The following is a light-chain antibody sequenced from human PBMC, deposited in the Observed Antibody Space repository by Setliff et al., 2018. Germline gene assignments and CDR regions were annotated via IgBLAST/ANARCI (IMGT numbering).Light chain of an antibody. J-gene: IGLJ1*01. CDR1: SGDVGAYNF. V-gene: IGLV2-8*01. CDR2: EVT. CDR3: SSYAATYNPYV. Sequence: LTQPPSASGSPGQSLTISCTGTSGDVGAYNFVSWYQQHPGKAPKLIIYEVTKRPSGVPDRFSGSKSGNTASLTVSGLQAEDEADYYCSSYAATYNPYVFGTGTKVTVL.